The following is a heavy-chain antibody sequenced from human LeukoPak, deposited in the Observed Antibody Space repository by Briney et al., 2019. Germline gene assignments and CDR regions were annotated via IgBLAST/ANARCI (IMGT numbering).Heavy chain of an antibody. Sequence: PGGSLRLSCAASGFTFSSYAMSWVRQAPGKGLEWIGRIYTSGSTNYNPSLKSRVTMSVDTSKNQFSLKLSSVTAADTAVYYCARGRVHIAPYFDPWGQGTLVTVSS. D-gene: IGHD6-13*01. CDR2: IYTSGST. J-gene: IGHJ5*02. CDR1: GFTFSSYA. V-gene: IGHV4-59*10. CDR3: ARGRVHIAPYFDP.